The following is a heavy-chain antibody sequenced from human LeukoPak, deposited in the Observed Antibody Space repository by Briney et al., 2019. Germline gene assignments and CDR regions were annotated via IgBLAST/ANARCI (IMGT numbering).Heavy chain of an antibody. CDR3: ARHKGTSGYDFFQHYYYYGMDV. V-gene: IGHV5-51*01. CDR1: GYSFTSYW. CDR2: IYPGDSGT. Sequence: GESLKISCKGSGYSFTSYWIGWVRQLPGKGLEWMGIIYPGDSGTRYSPSFQGQVTISADKSISTAYLQWSSLKASDTAMYYCARHKGTSGYDFFQHYYYYGMDVWGQGTTVTVSS. D-gene: IGHD5-12*01. J-gene: IGHJ6*02.